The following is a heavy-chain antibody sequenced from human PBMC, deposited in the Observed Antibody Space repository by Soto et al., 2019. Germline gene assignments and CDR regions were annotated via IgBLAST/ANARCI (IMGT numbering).Heavy chain of an antibody. CDR2: IDPSNSFT. J-gene: IGHJ5*02. D-gene: IGHD6-13*01. V-gene: IGHV5-10-1*01. CDR1: GYTFTSYW. CDR3: VRESAASGPNWFDT. Sequence: GESLNLSCQVFGYTFTSYWIPWVRQIPGKGLEWMGRIDPSNSFTYYNPSLRSRVTISVDRSENQFSLKLSSVTAADTAVYYCVRESAASGPNWFDTWGPGTLVTVSS.